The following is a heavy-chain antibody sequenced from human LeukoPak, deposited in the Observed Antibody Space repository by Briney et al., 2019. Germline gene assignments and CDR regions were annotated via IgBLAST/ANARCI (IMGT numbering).Heavy chain of an antibody. Sequence: PGGSLRLSCAASGFTFSSYAMSWVRQAPGKGLEWVSAISGSGGSTYYADSVKGRFTISRDNSKNTLYLQMNSLRAEDTAVYYCAKWGSSWTTYNYYYYGMDVWGQGTTVTVSS. D-gene: IGHD6-13*01. J-gene: IGHJ6*02. CDR2: ISGSGGST. CDR1: GFTFSSYA. CDR3: AKWGSSWTTYNYYYYGMDV. V-gene: IGHV3-23*01.